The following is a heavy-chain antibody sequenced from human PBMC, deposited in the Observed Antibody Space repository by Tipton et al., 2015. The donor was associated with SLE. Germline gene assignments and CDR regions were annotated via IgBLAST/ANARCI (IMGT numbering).Heavy chain of an antibody. D-gene: IGHD2-2*01. J-gene: IGHJ4*02. CDR2: INHSGYT. V-gene: IGHV4-34*01. CDR1: GGSFSGYY. CDR3: AGATRGGYFDY. Sequence: SLTCAVYGGSFSGYYWNWIRQPPGKGLEWIGEINHSGYTNYNPSLKSRVTISVDTSKNQFSLKLTSVTAADTAVYYCAGATRGGYFDYWGQGTLVTVSS.